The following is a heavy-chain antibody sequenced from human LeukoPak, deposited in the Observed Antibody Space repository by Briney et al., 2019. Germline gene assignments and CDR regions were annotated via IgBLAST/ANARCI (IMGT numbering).Heavy chain of an antibody. J-gene: IGHJ4*02. CDR2: INGGGRGT. D-gene: IGHD4-23*01. CDR3: AKGGLGKEVFDD. CDR1: GFTFNTYA. Sequence: SGGSLSLSCVASGFTFNTYAMSWVRQAPGKGPQWVARINGGGRGTYYADSLKGRFTISRDNSKNTLYLQIYNLRPEDTARYYCAKGGLGKEVFDDWGEGSVVTASS. V-gene: IGHV3-23*01.